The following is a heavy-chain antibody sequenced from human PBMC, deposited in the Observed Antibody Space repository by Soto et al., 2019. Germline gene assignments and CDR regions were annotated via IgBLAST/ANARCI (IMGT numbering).Heavy chain of an antibody. Sequence: EVQLVESGGGLVQPGGSLRLSCAVSGFTFSDHYMDWVRQAPGKGLEWVGHIRNKANSYTTEYAASVRGRFTISRDDSKNPLYLHMNSLKTEDTAVYYWATGSGADYPFDIWGQGTMVTVSS. CDR2: IRNKANSYTT. CDR1: GFTFSDHY. V-gene: IGHV3-72*01. D-gene: IGHD3-3*01. CDR3: ATGSGADYPFDI. J-gene: IGHJ3*02.